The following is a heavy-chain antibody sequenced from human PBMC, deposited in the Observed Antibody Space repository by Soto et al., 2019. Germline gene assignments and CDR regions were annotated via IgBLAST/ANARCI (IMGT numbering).Heavy chain of an antibody. CDR2: IYYSGST. Sequence: NPSETLSLTCTVSGGSISSSSYYWGWIRQPPGKGLEWIGSIYYSGSTYYNPSLKSRVTISVDTSKNQFSLKLSSVTAADTAVYYCARGARQIERNWFDPWGQGTLVTVSS. J-gene: IGHJ5*02. D-gene: IGHD1-1*01. CDR3: ARGARQIERNWFDP. CDR1: GGSISSSSYY. V-gene: IGHV4-39*01.